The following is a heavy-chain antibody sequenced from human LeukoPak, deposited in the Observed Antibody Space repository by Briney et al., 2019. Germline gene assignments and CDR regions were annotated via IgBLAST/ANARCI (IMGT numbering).Heavy chain of an antibody. CDR2: IYYSGST. J-gene: IGHJ4*02. CDR1: GGSISSGDYY. V-gene: IGHV4-30-4*08. CDR3: ARGTVAAAGTYYFDY. Sequence: SQTLSLTCTVSGGSISSGDYYWSWIRQPPGKGLEWIGYIYYSGSTYYNPSLKSRVTISVDTSKNQFSLKLSSVTAADTAVYYCARGTVAAAGTYYFDYWGQGTLVTVSS. D-gene: IGHD6-13*01.